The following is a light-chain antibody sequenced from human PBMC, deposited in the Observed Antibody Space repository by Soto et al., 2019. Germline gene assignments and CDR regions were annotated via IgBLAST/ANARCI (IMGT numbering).Light chain of an antibody. V-gene: IGLV2-14*01. CDR3: SSYTSSNTMV. J-gene: IGLJ2*01. CDR2: EVR. CDR1: SSDVGVYNY. Sequence: QSALTQPASVSGSPGQSITISCTGTSSDVGVYNYVSWYQHHPGKAPKVMIYEVRYRPSGISNRFSGSKSGNTASLTISGLQAEDEADYYCSSYTSSNTMVFGGGTQLTVL.